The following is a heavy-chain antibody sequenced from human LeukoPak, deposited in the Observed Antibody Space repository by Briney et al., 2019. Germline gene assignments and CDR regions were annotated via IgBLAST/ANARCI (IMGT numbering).Heavy chain of an antibody. CDR3: ASAWDPLDY. CDR1: GGSISSYY. Sequence: SETLSLTCTVSGGSISSYYWNWVRQPPGKGLEWIGYIYYSGSTNYNPSLKSRVTISVDTSRNQFSLKLSSVTAADTAVYYCASAWDPLDYWGQGTLVTVSS. D-gene: IGHD1-26*01. CDR2: IYYSGST. J-gene: IGHJ4*02. V-gene: IGHV4-59*01.